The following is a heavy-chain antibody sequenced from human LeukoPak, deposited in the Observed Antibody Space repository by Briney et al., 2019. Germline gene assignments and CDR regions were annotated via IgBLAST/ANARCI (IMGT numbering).Heavy chain of an antibody. CDR2: INPNSGGT. CDR1: GYTFTGYY. Sequence: GASVKVSFKASGYTFTGYYMHWVRQAPGQGLEGMGWINPNSGGTNYAQKFQGRVTMTRDTSISTAYMELSRLRSDDTAVYYCARDRYYYDSSGYNWFDPWGQGTLVTVSS. V-gene: IGHV1-2*02. J-gene: IGHJ5*02. CDR3: ARDRYYYDSSGYNWFDP. D-gene: IGHD3-22*01.